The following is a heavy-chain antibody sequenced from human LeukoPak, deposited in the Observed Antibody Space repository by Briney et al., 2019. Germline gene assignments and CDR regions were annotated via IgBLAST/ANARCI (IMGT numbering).Heavy chain of an antibody. V-gene: IGHV4-59*01. Sequence: SETLSLTCTVSGGSISSYYWSWIRQPPGKGLEWIGYIYYSGSTNYNPSLKSRVTISVDTSKNQFSLRLNSVTAADTAVYYCAMAYSSSWYYFDYWGQGTLVTVSS. D-gene: IGHD6-13*01. CDR1: GGSISSYY. J-gene: IGHJ4*02. CDR3: AMAYSSSWYYFDY. CDR2: IYYSGST.